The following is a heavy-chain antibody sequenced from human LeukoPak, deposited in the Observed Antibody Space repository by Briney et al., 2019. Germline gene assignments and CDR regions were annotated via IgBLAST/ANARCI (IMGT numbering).Heavy chain of an antibody. CDR1: GYTFTGYY. D-gene: IGHD2-2*02. CDR3: ARDWGYCSSTSCYSIFDY. J-gene: IGHJ4*02. CDR2: INPNSGGT. V-gene: IGHV1-2*02. Sequence: GASVKVSCKASGYTFTGYYMHWVRQAPGQGLEWMGWINPNSGGTNYAQKFQGRVTMTRDTSISTAYMELSRLRSGDTAVYYCARDWGYCSSTSCYSIFDYWGQGTLVTVSS.